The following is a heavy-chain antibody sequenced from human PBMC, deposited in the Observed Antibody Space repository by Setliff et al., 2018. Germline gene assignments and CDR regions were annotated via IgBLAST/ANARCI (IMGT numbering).Heavy chain of an antibody. CDR3: ARAGFELGQYNWFDP. J-gene: IGHJ5*02. V-gene: IGHV4-61*02. CDR2: IYVSTGST. Sequence: SETLSLTCAVSGYSISSGYYWSWIRQSAGKGLEWIGRIYVSTGSTNYSPSLKSRVSISVDRSKNPFSLNLTSVTAADTAVYYCARAGFELGQYNWFDPWGQGTLVTVS. CDR1: GYSISSGYY. D-gene: IGHD3-3*02.